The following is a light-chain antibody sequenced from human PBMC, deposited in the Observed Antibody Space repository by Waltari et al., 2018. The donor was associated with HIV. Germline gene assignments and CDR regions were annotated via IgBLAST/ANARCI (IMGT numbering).Light chain of an antibody. Sequence: DIVMTQSPDSLAVSLGEGATINCKSSPSVLNSSSNKNSLAWYQQKSGQPPNLLIYWASTRESGVPERFSGSGSGTDFTLTISSLQAADVAVYYCQQHYTSPYTFGQGTKLEIK. CDR1: PSVLNSSSNKNS. CDR2: WAS. CDR3: QQHYTSPYT. J-gene: IGKJ2*01. V-gene: IGKV4-1*01.